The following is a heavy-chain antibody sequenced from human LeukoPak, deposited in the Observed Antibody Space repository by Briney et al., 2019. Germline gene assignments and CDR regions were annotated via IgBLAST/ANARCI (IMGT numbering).Heavy chain of an antibody. Sequence: SETLSLTCTVYGGSFSGYYWSWIRQPPGKGLEWIGEINHSGSTNYNPSLKSRVTISVDTSKNQFSLKLSSVTAADTAVYYCARVGYGDYYFDYWGQGTLVTVSS. D-gene: IGHD4-17*01. CDR3: ARVGYGDYYFDY. CDR1: GGSFSGYY. V-gene: IGHV4-34*01. CDR2: INHSGST. J-gene: IGHJ4*02.